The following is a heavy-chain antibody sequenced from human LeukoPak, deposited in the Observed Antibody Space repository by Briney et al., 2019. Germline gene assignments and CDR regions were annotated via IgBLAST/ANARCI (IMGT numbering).Heavy chain of an antibody. CDR3: SRGFHRYSYDSGAYSVY. V-gene: IGHV3-11*04. J-gene: IGHJ4*02. Sequence: GRSLRLSCAASGFTFSDYYMSWLRLAPGRGLEWVSYISSSCSTVYYADSVKGLFTISRDNAKNSLYLQMNSLRAEDTAVYYCSRGFHRYSYDSGAYSVYWGQGTLVTVSS. CDR2: ISSSCSTV. D-gene: IGHD3-22*01. CDR1: GFTFSDYY.